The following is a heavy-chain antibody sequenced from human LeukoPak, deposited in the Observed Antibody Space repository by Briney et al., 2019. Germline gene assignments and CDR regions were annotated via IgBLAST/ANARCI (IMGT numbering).Heavy chain of an antibody. CDR2: ISSSSTI. Sequence: MSGGSLRLSCAASGFTFSDYYMSWVRQAPGKGLEWVSPISSSSTIYYADSVKGRFTISRDNAKNSLYLQMNSLRAEDTAVYYCARDQTYYYDSSGYYPRFDYWGQGTLVTVSS. D-gene: IGHD3-22*01. CDR3: ARDQTYYYDSSGYYPRFDY. V-gene: IGHV3-69-1*02. CDR1: GFTFSDYY. J-gene: IGHJ4*02.